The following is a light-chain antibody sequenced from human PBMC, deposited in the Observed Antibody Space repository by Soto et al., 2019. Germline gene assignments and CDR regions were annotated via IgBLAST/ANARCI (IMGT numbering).Light chain of an antibody. J-gene: IGLJ3*02. CDR2: DDT. V-gene: IGLV1-51*01. CDR1: SSNIGSHF. Sequence: QSVLTQPPSVSAAPGQKVTMSCSGRSSNIGSHFVAWYQQLPGTAPKLFIYDDTKRPYGIPGRFSGSKSGTSATLGITGLQTGDEADYYCGTWDSSLSVVVFGGGTKLTVL. CDR3: GTWDSSLSVVV.